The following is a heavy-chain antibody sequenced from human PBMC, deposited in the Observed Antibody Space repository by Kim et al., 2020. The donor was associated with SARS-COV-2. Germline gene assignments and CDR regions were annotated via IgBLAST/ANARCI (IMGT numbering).Heavy chain of an antibody. CDR2: IGGLDGGI. CDR3: ARRPGTAAAGTAHFAP. V-gene: IGHV3-23*01. D-gene: IGHD6-13*01. Sequence: GGSLRLSCAASGFSFGIYAMSWVRQAPGKGLEWVSTIGGLDGGIFHADSVKGRFTISRDHSKNTLYLQMTNLKTEDTATAYCARRPGTAAAGTAHFAPWGQGPLVTVSS. CDR1: GFSFGIYA. J-gene: IGHJ5*02.